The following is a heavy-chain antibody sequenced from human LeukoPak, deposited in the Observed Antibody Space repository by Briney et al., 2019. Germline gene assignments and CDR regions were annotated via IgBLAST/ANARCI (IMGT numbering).Heavy chain of an antibody. CDR2: INPNSGGT. V-gene: IGHV1-2*02. CDR3: ARPSRIAARPTVYYFDY. D-gene: IGHD6-6*01. Sequence: GASVKVSCKASGYTFTGYYMHWVRQAPGQGLEWMGWINPNSGGTNYAQKFQGRVTMTRDTSISTAYMELSRLRSDDTAVYYCARPSRIAARPTVYYFDYWGQGTLVTVSS. CDR1: GYTFTGYY. J-gene: IGHJ4*02.